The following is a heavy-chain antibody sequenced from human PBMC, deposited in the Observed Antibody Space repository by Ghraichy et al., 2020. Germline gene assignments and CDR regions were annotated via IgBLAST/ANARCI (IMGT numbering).Heavy chain of an antibody. D-gene: IGHD3-10*01. CDR3: ARGGGEWMNYHGSGSYYNPSYYHGMDV. CDR2: INHSGST. CDR1: GGSFSGYY. Sequence: SQTLSLTCAVYGGSFSGYYWSWIRQPPGKGLEWIGEINHSGSTNYNPSLKSRVTISVDTSKNQVSLKLSSVTAADTAVYYCARGGGEWMNYHGSGSYYNPSYYHGMDVWGQGTTVTVS. V-gene: IGHV4-34*01. J-gene: IGHJ6*02.